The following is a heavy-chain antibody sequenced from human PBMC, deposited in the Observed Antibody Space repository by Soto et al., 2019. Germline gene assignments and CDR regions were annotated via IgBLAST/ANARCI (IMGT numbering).Heavy chain of an antibody. D-gene: IGHD1-7*01. J-gene: IGHJ6*02. V-gene: IGHV3-15*07. CDR2: IKSKTDGGTT. Sequence: GGSLRLSCAASGFTFSNAWMNWVRQAPGKGLEWVGRIKSKTDGGTTDYAAPVKGRFTISRDDSKNTLYLQMNSLKTEDTAVYYCTTGSRELPFYYYGMDVWGQGTTVTVSS. CDR3: TTGSRELPFYYYGMDV. CDR1: GFTFSNAW.